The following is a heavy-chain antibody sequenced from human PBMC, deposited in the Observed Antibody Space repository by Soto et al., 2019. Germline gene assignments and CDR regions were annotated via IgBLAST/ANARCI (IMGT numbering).Heavy chain of an antibody. CDR1: GYSISSGYY. V-gene: IGHV4-38-2*01. CDR2: IYHSGTT. CDR3: ARSLYTSSWYAGS. D-gene: IGHD6-13*01. J-gene: IGHJ5*02. Sequence: SETLSLTCAVSGYSISSGYYWGWFRQPPGKGLEWIGSIYHSGTTYSNPSLKSRVTISIDTSKNQFSLRLSSVTAADTAVYFCARSLYTSSWYAGSWGQGTLVTVSS.